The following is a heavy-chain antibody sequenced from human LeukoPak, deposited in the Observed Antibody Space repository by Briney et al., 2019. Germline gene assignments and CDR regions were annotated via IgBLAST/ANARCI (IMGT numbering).Heavy chain of an antibody. Sequence: ASVKVSCKASGYTFTSYDINWVRQATGQGLEWMGWINPNSGGTNYAQNFQGRVTMTRDTSISTAYMELSRLRSDDTAVYYCARNTYYYDNSAGTFDFWGQGTLVTVSS. J-gene: IGHJ4*02. D-gene: IGHD3-22*01. CDR1: GYTFTSYD. CDR3: ARNTYYYDNSAGTFDF. CDR2: INPNSGGT. V-gene: IGHV1-2*02.